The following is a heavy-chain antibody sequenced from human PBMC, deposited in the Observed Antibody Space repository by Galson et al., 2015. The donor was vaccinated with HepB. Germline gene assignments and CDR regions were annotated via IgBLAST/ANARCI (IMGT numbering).Heavy chain of an antibody. CDR2: ISSRSTYT. V-gene: IGHV3-11*06. CDR1: GFIFSDYY. CDR3: ARDRVPTPTYSGGEAFDI. J-gene: IGHJ3*02. Sequence: SLRLSCAASGFIFSDYYMSWIRQAPGKGLEWVSYISSRSTYTNYADSVKGRFIITRDNAKNSLHLQMNSLRAEDTAVYYCARDRVPTPTYSGGEAFDIWGQGTMVTVSS. D-gene: IGHD4/OR15-4a*01.